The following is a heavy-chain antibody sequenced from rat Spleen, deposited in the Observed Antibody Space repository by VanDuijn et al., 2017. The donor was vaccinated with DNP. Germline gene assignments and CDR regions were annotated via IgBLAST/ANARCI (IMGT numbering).Heavy chain of an antibody. CDR3: ARPKFGVDYFDY. Sequence: EVQLVESGGGLVQPGRSMKLSCAASGFTFSSFPMAWVRQAPTKGLEWVASISTGGGNTYYQDSVKGRFTISRDNAKNTQYLQMDSLRSEDTATYYCARPKFGVDYFDYWGQGVMVTVSS. CDR2: ISTGGGNT. D-gene: IGHD4-3*01. J-gene: IGHJ2*01. CDR1: GFTFSSFP. V-gene: IGHV5-46*01.